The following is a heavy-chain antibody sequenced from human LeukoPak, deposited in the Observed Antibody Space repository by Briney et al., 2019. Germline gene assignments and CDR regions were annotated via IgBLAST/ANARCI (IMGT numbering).Heavy chain of an antibody. CDR1: GFTFSRYD. J-gene: IGHJ6*03. CDR2: MSGSGDKI. V-gene: IGHV3-23*01. D-gene: IGHD1-26*01. CDR3: AKGSVWEVTNLYFYMDV. Sequence: GGSLRLSCAASGFTFSRYDMTWVRQAPGRGLEWVSCMSGSGDKIYYADSVKGRFTISRDNSKNTLFLQMVSVRVEDRCVYFCAKGSVWEVTNLYFYMDVWGKGTTVTIYS.